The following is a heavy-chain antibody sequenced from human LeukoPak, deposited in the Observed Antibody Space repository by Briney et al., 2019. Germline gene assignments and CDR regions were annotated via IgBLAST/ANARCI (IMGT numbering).Heavy chain of an antibody. CDR3: ARAGGIRGSALDLDY. CDR1: GGSISSYS. J-gene: IGHJ4*02. V-gene: IGHV4-59*01. Sequence: SKTLSLTCAVSGGSISSYSWSWIRQPPGKGLEWSGYILYSGSTNYNPSLKSRVTISLDTSKNQFSLKLNSVTAADTAVYYCARAGGIRGSALDLDYWGQGTLVTVSS. CDR2: ILYSGST. D-gene: IGHD3-10*01.